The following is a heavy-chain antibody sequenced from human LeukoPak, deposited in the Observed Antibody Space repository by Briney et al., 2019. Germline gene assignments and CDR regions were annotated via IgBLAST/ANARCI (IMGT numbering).Heavy chain of an antibody. Sequence: GGSLRLSCAASGFTVSSNYMSWVRQAPGKGLEWVSVIYSGGSTYYADSVKGRFTISRDNSKNTLYLQMNSLRAEDTAVYYCAREGGSYDSSGFGDYWGQGTLVTVSS. CDR2: IYSGGST. CDR3: AREGGSYDSSGFGDY. V-gene: IGHV3-53*05. D-gene: IGHD3-22*01. J-gene: IGHJ4*02. CDR1: GFTVSSNY.